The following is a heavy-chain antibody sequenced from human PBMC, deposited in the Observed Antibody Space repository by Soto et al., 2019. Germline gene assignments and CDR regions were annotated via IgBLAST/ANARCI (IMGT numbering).Heavy chain of an antibody. CDR1: GFTFSNAW. J-gene: IGHJ6*02. V-gene: IGHV3-15*07. CDR3: TPTYYDFWSGSNFNYYYGMDV. Sequence: GGFLRLSCAASGFTFSNAWMNWVRQAPGKGLEWVGRIKSKTDGGTTDYAAPVKGRFTISRDDSKNTLYLQMNSLKTEDTAVYYCTPTYYDFWSGSNFNYYYGMDVWGQGTTVTVSS. CDR2: IKSKTDGGTT. D-gene: IGHD3-3*01.